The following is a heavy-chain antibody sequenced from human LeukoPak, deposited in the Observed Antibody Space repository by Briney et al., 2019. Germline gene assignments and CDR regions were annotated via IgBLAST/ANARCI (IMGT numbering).Heavy chain of an antibody. CDR2: INNDGSDA. Sequence: GGSLRLSCAASGFTFSSYWMHWVRQGPGKGLVWVSRINNDGSDATYADSVKGRFTISRDNAKNTLYLQMNSLRAEDTAIYYCGRDIATAVDYWGLGTLVTVSS. CDR1: GFTFSSYW. CDR3: GRDIATAVDY. J-gene: IGHJ4*02. V-gene: IGHV3-74*01. D-gene: IGHD6-13*01.